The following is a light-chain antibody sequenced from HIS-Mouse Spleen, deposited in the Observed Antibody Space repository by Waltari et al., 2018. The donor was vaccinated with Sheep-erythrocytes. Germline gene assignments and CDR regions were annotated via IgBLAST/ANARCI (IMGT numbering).Light chain of an antibody. J-gene: IGKJ1*01. V-gene: IGKV1D-13*01. CDR2: DAS. Sequence: AIQLTQSPSSLSASVGDRVTITCRASQGISSALVWYQQKPGKAPKLLIYDASSWESGVPSRFSGSGSGTDFTLTISSLQPEDFATYYCQQFNNYPRTFGQGTKVEIK. CDR3: QQFNNYPRT. CDR1: QGISSA.